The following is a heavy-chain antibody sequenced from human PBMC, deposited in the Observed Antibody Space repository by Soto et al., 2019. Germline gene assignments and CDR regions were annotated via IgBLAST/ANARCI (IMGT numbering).Heavy chain of an antibody. CDR2: SSGSGGST. D-gene: IGHD3-22*01. Sequence: EVQLLESGGGLVQPGGSLRLSCAASGFTFSSYAMSWVRQAPGKGLEWVSASSGSGGSTYYADSVKGRFTISRDNSKNTLYLQMNSLRSEDTAVYYCAQDSPPYYSYSIEGLPPDYLGQGTLVTVSS. J-gene: IGHJ4*02. CDR1: GFTFSSYA. CDR3: AQDSPPYYSYSIEGLPPDY. V-gene: IGHV3-23*01.